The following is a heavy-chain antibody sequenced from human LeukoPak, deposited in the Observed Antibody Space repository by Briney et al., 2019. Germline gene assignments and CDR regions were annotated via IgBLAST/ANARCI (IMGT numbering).Heavy chain of an antibody. D-gene: IGHD1-26*01. J-gene: IGHJ3*02. Sequence: PSETLSLSCTASGGTISRYYWSWIRQPPGKGLEWIAYIDYSGSTNYNPSLKSRLTISLDASKNQFSLKLISVTAADTAVYYCARDRRRDRLHAFDIWGQGTMVTVSS. CDR3: ARDRRRDRLHAFDI. CDR2: IDYSGST. V-gene: IGHV4-59*01. CDR1: GGTISRYY.